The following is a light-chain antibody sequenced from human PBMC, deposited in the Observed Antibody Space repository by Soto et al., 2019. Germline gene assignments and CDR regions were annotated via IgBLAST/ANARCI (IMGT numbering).Light chain of an antibody. J-gene: IGLJ1*01. CDR2: KNT. V-gene: IGLV1-47*01. Sequence: QSVLTRPPSASVTPGQGVTISCSGSSSNIGNNQVYWYQQLPGAAPKVLIYKNTQRPSGVPDRFSGSKSGTSASLAISGLRPDDEADYYCAAWDDSLSVYVFGTGTKVTVL. CDR1: SSNIGNNQ. CDR3: AAWDDSLSVYV.